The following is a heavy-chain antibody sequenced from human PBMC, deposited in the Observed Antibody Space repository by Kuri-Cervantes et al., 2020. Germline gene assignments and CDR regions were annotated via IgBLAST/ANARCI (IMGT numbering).Heavy chain of an antibody. V-gene: IGHV3-30*02. CDR2: IQSDGHNK. J-gene: IGHJ4*02. D-gene: IGHD3-16*01. CDR3: AQEVDVSVITDS. Sequence: GESLKISCEGSGFTFNNFGIHWVRQAPGKGLEWVAFIQSDGHNKFYADSVKGRLTISRDISKKMVSLQMSNLRLEDTAVYFCAQEVDVSVITDSWGQGALVTVSS. CDR1: GFTFNNFG.